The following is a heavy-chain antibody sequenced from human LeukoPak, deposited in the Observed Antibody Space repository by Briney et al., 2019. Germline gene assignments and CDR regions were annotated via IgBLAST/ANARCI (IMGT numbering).Heavy chain of an antibody. Sequence: SGTLSLTCAVSGGSISSSNWWSWVRQPPGKGLEWIGEIYHSGSTNYNPSLKSRVTISVDKSENQFSLKLSSVTAADTAVYYCARDGYYYGSGSYSNSIDYWGQGTLVTVSS. CDR3: ARDGYYYGSGSYSNSIDY. CDR1: GGSISSSNW. CDR2: IYHSGST. D-gene: IGHD3-10*01. V-gene: IGHV4-4*02. J-gene: IGHJ4*02.